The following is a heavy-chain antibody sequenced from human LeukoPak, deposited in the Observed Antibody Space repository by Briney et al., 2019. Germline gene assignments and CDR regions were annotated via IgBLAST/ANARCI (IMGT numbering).Heavy chain of an antibody. J-gene: IGHJ5*02. Sequence: ASVKASCKASGYTFNSYDINWVRQATGQGLEWMGWMTPHSGKTGYAQKFQGRATITRNISISTAYLELSSLRSEDTAVYYCARDGLTGDSGGWFDPWGQGTLVTVSS. D-gene: IGHD7-27*01. CDR3: ARDGLTGDSGGWFDP. V-gene: IGHV1-8*01. CDR1: GYTFNSYD. CDR2: MTPHSGKT.